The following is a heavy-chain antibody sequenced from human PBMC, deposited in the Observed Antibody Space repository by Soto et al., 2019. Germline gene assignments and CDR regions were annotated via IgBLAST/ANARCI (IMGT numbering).Heavy chain of an antibody. CDR1: GFILSDCA. J-gene: IGHJ6*03. Sequence: SGGSLRLSCATSGFILSDCAMNWVRQAPGKGLEWVSYISSSSSVIDYADYVKGRFTVSRDNARNSLYLQMNSLRAEDTAVYYCARDLSWGSNWYYYMDVWGKGTTVTVSS. D-gene: IGHD7-27*01. V-gene: IGHV3-48*01. CDR3: ARDLSWGSNWYYYMDV. CDR2: ISSSSSVI.